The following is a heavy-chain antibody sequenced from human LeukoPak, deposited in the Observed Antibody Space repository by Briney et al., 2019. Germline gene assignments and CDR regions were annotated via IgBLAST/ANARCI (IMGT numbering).Heavy chain of an antibody. CDR3: ARGYVDYDDVFDI. V-gene: IGHV3-48*03. CDR1: GFTFSSYE. CDR2: ISSSGSTI. J-gene: IGHJ3*02. Sequence: PGGSLRLSCAASGFTFSSYEMNWVRQAPGKGLEWVSYISSSGSTIYYAESVKGRFTISRDNAKNSLFLQMNSLRAEDAAVYYCARGYVDYDDVFDIWGRGTMVTVSS. D-gene: IGHD4-17*01.